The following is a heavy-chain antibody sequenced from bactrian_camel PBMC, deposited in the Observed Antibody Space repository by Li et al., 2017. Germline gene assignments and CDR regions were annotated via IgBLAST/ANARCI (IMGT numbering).Heavy chain of an antibody. CDR1: GYTPSDKC. J-gene: IGHJ4*01. V-gene: IGHV3S40*01. D-gene: IGHD1*01. CDR3: AGGWYCPRGEWTNRARYDY. Sequence: VQLVESGGGSVQAGGSLRLSCVGSGYTPSDKCVTWFRQAPGKGREGVAAIYTIGDSTYYADSVKGRFTISHDNAQNTVYLQMNSLVPEDTAMYYCAGGWYCPRGEWTNRARYDYWGRGTQVTVS. CDR2: IYTIGDST.